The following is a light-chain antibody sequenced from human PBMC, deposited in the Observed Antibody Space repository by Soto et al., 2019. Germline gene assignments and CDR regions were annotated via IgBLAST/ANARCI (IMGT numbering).Light chain of an antibody. J-gene: IGKJ2*01. CDR3: QQYTWPPLYT. CDR1: QSVSSN. CDR2: GAS. Sequence: EIVMTQSPATLSVSLGERATLSCRASQSVSSNLAWYQQKPGQAPRLLVYGASTRATGVPARFSGSVSETEFTLTISSLQSEYFAVYYCQQYTWPPLYTFGQGTKLEIK. V-gene: IGKV3-15*01.